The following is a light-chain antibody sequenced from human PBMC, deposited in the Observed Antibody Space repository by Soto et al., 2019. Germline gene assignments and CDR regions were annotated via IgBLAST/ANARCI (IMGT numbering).Light chain of an antibody. CDR2: GAS. Sequence: EIVLTQSPGTLSLSPGERATLSCRASQSVISNYLAWYQQKPGLAPRLLIYGASSRATGIPDRFSGSGSGTDFTLTISRLEPEDFAVYYCQQYGSPPTFGQGTKVDIK. J-gene: IGKJ1*01. V-gene: IGKV3-20*01. CDR3: QQYGSPPT. CDR1: QSVISNY.